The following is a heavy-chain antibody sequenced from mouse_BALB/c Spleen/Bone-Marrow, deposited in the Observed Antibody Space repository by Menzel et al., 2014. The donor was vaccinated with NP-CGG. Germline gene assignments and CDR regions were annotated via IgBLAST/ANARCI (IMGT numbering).Heavy chain of an antibody. Sequence: VKLMESGAELVRPGSSVKISCKASGYAFSSYWMNWVKQRPGQGLEWIGQIYPGDGDTNYNGKFKGKATLTADKSSSTAYMQLSSLTSEDSAVYFCARFITTVVADYWGQGTTLTVSS. J-gene: IGHJ2*01. CDR2: IYPGDGDT. CDR3: ARFITTVVADY. CDR1: GYAFSSYW. D-gene: IGHD1-1*01. V-gene: IGHV1-80*01.